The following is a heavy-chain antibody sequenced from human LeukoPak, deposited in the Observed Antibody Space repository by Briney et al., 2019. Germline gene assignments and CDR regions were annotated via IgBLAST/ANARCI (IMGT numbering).Heavy chain of an antibody. D-gene: IGHD3-16*01. Sequence: SETLSLTCDVSGDSITTEYYWWGWLRQPPGKGLEWIAIIFYTGKIHDNPSLRNRISMSVDTSKDQFSLRLSAVTAADTAVYYCARQLSVGVWALDRWGQGTLVTVSS. V-gene: IGHV4-39*01. CDR1: GDSITTEYYW. CDR3: ARQLSVGVWALDR. CDR2: IFYTGKI. J-gene: IGHJ4*02.